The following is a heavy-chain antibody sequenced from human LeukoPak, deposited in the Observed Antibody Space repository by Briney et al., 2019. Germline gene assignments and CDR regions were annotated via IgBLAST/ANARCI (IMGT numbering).Heavy chain of an antibody. CDR2: IYHSGST. V-gene: IGHV4-30-2*01. Sequence: SETLSLTCAVSGGSISSGGYSWSWIRQPPGKGLEWIGYIYHSGSTYYNPSLKSRVTISVDRSKNQFSLKLSSVTAADTAVYYCARAGSSSWFYDAFDIWGQGTMVTVSS. J-gene: IGHJ3*02. CDR3: ARAGSSSWFYDAFDI. D-gene: IGHD6-13*01. CDR1: GGSISSGGYS.